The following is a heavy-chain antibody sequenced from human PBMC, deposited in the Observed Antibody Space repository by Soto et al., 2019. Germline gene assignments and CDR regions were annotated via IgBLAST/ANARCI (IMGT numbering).Heavy chain of an antibody. CDR3: VPLQPPTIVGRPGMDV. Sequence: QVQLVQSGTEVQKPGSSVKVSCKASGGIFNSYAISWVRQAPGQGLEWMGGIIPMFGTVNYAQKFQGRVTITADESTTTAYMERRSLRSEDTAVYYCVPLQPPTIVGRPGMDVLVQGTTVTVSS. CDR2: IIPMFGTV. CDR1: GGIFNSYA. D-gene: IGHD3-22*01. J-gene: IGHJ6*02. V-gene: IGHV1-69*01.